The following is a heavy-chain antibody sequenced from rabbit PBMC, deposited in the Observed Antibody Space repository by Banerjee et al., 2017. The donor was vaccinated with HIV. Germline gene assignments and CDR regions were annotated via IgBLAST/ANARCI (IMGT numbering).Heavy chain of an antibody. CDR1: GFSFSNKYV. Sequence: QSLEESGGDLVKPGASLTLTCTASGFSFSNKYVMCWVRQAPGKGLEWIACINTSSGNTVYANWAKGRFTISKTSSTTVTLQMTSLTAADTATYFCARDAGYAGSNLWGPGTLVTVS. CDR3: ARDAGYAGSNL. CDR2: INTSSGNT. D-gene: IGHD4-2*01. J-gene: IGHJ4*01. V-gene: IGHV1S40*01.